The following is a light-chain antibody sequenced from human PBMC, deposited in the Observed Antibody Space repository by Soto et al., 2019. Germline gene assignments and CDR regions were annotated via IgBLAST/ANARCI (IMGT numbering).Light chain of an antibody. J-gene: IGKJ2*01. CDR1: QTISSS. CDR3: QQYHTFSYT. V-gene: IGKV1-5*01. Sequence: DIQMTQSPSTLSASVGDRVTITCRASQTISSSLAWYQQQPGKAPKLLIYDVSTLKRGVPSMFSGSRSGTEFTLSISSLQPDDFATYYCQQYHTFSYTFGQGTSLESK. CDR2: DVS.